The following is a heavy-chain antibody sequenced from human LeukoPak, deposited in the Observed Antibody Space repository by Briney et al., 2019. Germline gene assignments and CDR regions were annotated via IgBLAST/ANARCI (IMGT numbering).Heavy chain of an antibody. Sequence: GGSLRLSCVAPGFTFSNAWMSWVRQAPGKGLEWVGRIKSKTNGGTTDYAAPVKGRFTISRDDSKNTLYLQMNSLKPEDTAVYYCTKFDYAAFEYWGQGALVTVSS. CDR3: TKFDYAAFEY. CDR1: GFTFSNAW. CDR2: IKSKTNGGTT. D-gene: IGHD4-17*01. V-gene: IGHV3-15*01. J-gene: IGHJ4*02.